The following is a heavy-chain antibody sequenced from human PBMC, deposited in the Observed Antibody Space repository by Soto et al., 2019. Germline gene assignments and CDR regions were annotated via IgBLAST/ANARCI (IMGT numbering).Heavy chain of an antibody. CDR3: ARAPYISSWNFDY. Sequence: QVQLQESGPGLVRPSETLSLTCTVSGDSISNYYWSWIRQPPGQGLEWIGNIYYTGSTNYNPSLESRVIISVDTSKNQFSLKLGSVTAADTAVYYCARAPYISSWNFDYWGQGTLVTVSS. V-gene: IGHV4-59*01. D-gene: IGHD3-3*02. CDR1: GDSISNYY. CDR2: IYYTGST. J-gene: IGHJ4*02.